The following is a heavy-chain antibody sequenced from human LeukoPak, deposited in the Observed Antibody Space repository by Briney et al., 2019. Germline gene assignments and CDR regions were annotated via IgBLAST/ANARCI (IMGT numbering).Heavy chain of an antibody. J-gene: IGHJ4*02. CDR3: ASSAKVLRYFDWLGLFDY. CDR2: IYSGGST. Sequence: GGSLRLSCAASGFTVSSNYMSWVRQAPGKGLEWVSVIYSGGSTYYADSVKGRFTISRDNSKNTLYLQMNSLRAEDTAVYYCASSAKVLRYFDWLGLFDYWGQGTPVTVSS. CDR1: GFTVSSNY. V-gene: IGHV3-53*01. D-gene: IGHD3-9*01.